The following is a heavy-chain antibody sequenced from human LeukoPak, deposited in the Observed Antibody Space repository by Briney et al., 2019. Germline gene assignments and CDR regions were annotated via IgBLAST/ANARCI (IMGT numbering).Heavy chain of an antibody. J-gene: IGHJ6*04. D-gene: IGHD3-10*01. CDR1: EFSVGSNY. Sequence: GGSLRLSCAASEFSVGSNYMTWVRQAPGKGLEWVSLIYSGGSTYYADSVKGRFTISRENAKNSLYLQMNSLRAGDTAVYYCARGGVMWVRGVNVQMDVWGKGTTVTISS. CDR2: IYSGGST. V-gene: IGHV3-66*01. CDR3: ARGGVMWVRGVNVQMDV.